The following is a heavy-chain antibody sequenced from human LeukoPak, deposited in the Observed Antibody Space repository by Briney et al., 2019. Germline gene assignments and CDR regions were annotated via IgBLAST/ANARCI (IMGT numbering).Heavy chain of an antibody. Sequence: PSETLSLTCTVSGGSISSYYWGWIRQPPGKGLEWIGEINHSGSTNYNPSLKSRVTISVDTSKNQFSLKLSSVTAADTAVYYCARGGGSSWYFSWFDPWGQGTLVTVSS. CDR1: GGSISSYY. V-gene: IGHV4-34*01. D-gene: IGHD6-13*01. J-gene: IGHJ5*02. CDR3: ARGGGSSWYFSWFDP. CDR2: INHSGST.